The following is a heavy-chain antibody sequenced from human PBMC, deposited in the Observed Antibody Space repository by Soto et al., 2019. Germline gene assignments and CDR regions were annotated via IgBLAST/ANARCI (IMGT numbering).Heavy chain of an antibody. D-gene: IGHD6-19*01. CDR2: IYSGGST. Sequence: EVQLVESGGGLVQPGGSLRLSCAASGFTVSSNYMSWVRQAPGKGLEWVSVIYSGGSTYYADSVKGRFTISRDNSKNTLYLQMNSLRAEDTAVYYCARDLVTVAGPFDYWGQGTLVTVSS. V-gene: IGHV3-66*01. CDR1: GFTVSSNY. J-gene: IGHJ4*02. CDR3: ARDLVTVAGPFDY.